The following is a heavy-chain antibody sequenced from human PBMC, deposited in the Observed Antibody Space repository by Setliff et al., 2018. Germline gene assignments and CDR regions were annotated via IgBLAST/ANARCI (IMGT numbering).Heavy chain of an antibody. D-gene: IGHD3-9*01. CDR3: ANHNPARRALNGTPLDY. CDR2: ISGDSVYI. CDR1: GFTFSTYS. Sequence: QPGGSLRLSCAASGFTFSTYSMSWVRQAPGKGMEWVSAISGDSVYIYYADSVKGRFTISRDNSKNTLYLQMRSLSAEATAIYYCANHNPARRALNGTPLDYWGQGPLVTVSS. J-gene: IGHJ4*02. V-gene: IGHV3-23*01.